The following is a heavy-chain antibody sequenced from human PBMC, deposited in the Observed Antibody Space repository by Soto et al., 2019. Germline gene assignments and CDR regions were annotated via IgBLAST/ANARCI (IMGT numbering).Heavy chain of an antibody. CDR1: GGSISTDSHY. Sequence: QLQLQESGPGLVKPSDTLSLTCTVSGGSISTDSHYWGWIRQPPGKGLEWIGSVYYAGSTYKNPPRHSRVTISVDTSKTHFSLRLTSVTAADTAVYYCARRTNYADYSFDYWGQGTLVTVSS. J-gene: IGHJ4*02. CDR2: VYYAGST. V-gene: IGHV4-39*02. D-gene: IGHD4-17*01. CDR3: ARRTNYADYSFDY.